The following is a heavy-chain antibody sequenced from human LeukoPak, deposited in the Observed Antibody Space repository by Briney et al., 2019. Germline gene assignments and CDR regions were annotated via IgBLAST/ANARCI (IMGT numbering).Heavy chain of an antibody. CDR1: GYSISSGYY. J-gene: IGHJ5*02. V-gene: IGHV4-38-2*02. CDR3: ARQGGWFDP. Sequence: PSETLSLTCTVSGYSISSGYYWGWIRQPPGKGLEWIGSIYYSGSTYYNPSLKSRVTISVDTSKNQFSLKLSSVTAADTAVYYCARQGGWFDPWGQGTLVTVSS. CDR2: IYYSGST. D-gene: IGHD3-16*01.